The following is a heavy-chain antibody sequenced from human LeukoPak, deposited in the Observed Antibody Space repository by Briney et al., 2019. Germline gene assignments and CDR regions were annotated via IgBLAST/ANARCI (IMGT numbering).Heavy chain of an antibody. CDR2: ISGSGGST. J-gene: IGHJ4*02. CDR3: AKAPGLAVAGFDY. D-gene: IGHD6-19*01. Sequence: TGGSLRLSCAASVFTFSSYAMSWVRQAPGKGLEWVSAISGSGGSTYYADSVKGRFTISRDNSKNTLYLQMNSLRAEDTAVYYCAKAPGLAVAGFDYWGQGTLVTVSS. CDR1: VFTFSSYA. V-gene: IGHV3-23*01.